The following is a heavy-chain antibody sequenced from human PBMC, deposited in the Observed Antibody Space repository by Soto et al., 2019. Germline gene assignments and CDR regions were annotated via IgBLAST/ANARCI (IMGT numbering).Heavy chain of an antibody. CDR3: ASRQDGYNDAFDI. CDR2: IIPIFGTA. V-gene: IGHV1-69*13. Sequence: ASVKVSCKASGYTFTSYAISWVRQAPGQGLEWMGGIIPIFGTANYAQKFQGRVTITADESTSTAYMELSSLRSEDTAVYYCASRQDGYNDAFDIWGQGTMVTVSS. D-gene: IGHD5-12*01. J-gene: IGHJ3*02. CDR1: GYTFTSYA.